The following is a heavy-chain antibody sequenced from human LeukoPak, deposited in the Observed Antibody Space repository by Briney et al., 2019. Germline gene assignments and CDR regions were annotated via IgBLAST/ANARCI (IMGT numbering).Heavy chain of an antibody. V-gene: IGHV3-23*01. CDR2: ISGIGGST. Sequence: GGPLRLSCEASGFPFSSNRMNWVGQAPGRGLGGVPPISGIGGSTYYADSVKGRFTISRDNSKNTLYLQMNSLRAEDTAVYYCAKDLNSTYNYDSSGYEDAFDIWGQGTMVTVSS. D-gene: IGHD3-22*01. CDR1: GFPFSSNR. J-gene: IGHJ3*02. CDR3: AKDLNSTYNYDSSGYEDAFDI.